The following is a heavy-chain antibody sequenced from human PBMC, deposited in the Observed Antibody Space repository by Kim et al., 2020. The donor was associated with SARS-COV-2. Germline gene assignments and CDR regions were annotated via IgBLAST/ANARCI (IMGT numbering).Heavy chain of an antibody. CDR3: TTDFVWPVIVVVPAALGY. CDR2: IKSKTDGGTT. J-gene: IGHJ4*02. Sequence: GGSLRLSCAASGFTFSNAWMSWVRQAPGKGLEWVGRIKSKTDGGTTDYAAPVKGRFTISRDDSKNTLYLQMNSLKTEDTAVYYCTTDFVWPVIVVVPAALGYWGQGTLVTVSS. V-gene: IGHV3-15*01. D-gene: IGHD2-2*01. CDR1: GFTFSNAW.